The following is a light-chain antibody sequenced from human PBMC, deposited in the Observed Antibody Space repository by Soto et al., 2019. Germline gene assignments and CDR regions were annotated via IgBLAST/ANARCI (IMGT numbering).Light chain of an antibody. Sequence: KLSVGPLSLTQGERATLSCRASQSVSSSYLAWYQQKPGQAPRLLIYGASSRATGIPDRFSGSGSRTDFTLTINRLEPEDFAVHYCRQDSRSLGTRFCGGGKVDIK. CDR3: RQDSRSLGTR. CDR1: QSVSSSY. J-gene: IGKJ4*01. V-gene: IGKV3-20*01. CDR2: GAS.